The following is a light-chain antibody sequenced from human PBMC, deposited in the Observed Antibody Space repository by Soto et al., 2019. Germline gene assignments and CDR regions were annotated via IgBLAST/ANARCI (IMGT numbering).Light chain of an antibody. J-gene: IGKJ1*01. Sequence: DIQMTQSPSSLSASAGDSVTITCRASQNIIRYLNWYQQKPGRAPKLLIYAVSSVHTGVPSRFSGSGSGTDFTLTISGLQPEDSATYYCQQSYNTPRTFGQGTKVEIK. CDR3: QQSYNTPRT. CDR2: AVS. V-gene: IGKV1-39*01. CDR1: QNIIRY.